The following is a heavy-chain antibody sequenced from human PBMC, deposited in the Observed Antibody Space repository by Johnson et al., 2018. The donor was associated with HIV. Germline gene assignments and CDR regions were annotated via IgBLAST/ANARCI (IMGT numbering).Heavy chain of an antibody. CDR3: AKGDDYYDSSGYYRQGAFDI. D-gene: IGHD3-22*01. J-gene: IGHJ3*02. CDR1: GFTVSSNY. CDR2: IYSGGST. Sequence: VQLVESGGGLVQPGGSLRLSCAASGFTVSSNYMSWVRQAPGKGLEWVSVIYSGGSTYYADSVKGRFTISRDNSKNTLYLQMNSLRVEDTAVYYCAKGDDYYDSSGYYRQGAFDIWGQGTMVTVSS. V-gene: IGHV3-66*01.